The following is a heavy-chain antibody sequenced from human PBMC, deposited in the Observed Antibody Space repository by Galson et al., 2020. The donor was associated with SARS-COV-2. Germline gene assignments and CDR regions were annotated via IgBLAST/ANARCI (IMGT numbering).Heavy chain of an antibody. Sequence: GGSLRLSCAASGFTFTYAWMNWVRRAPGKGLEWVGRIKSNRDGGTADYSVSVKGRLTISREDSRNTLYLQINSLKTDDTAVYYCTTDRNTRMDVWSVGTMVTGSS. J-gene: IGHJ6*04. CDR2: IKSNRDGGTA. V-gene: IGHV3-15*07. D-gene: IGHD2-2*02. CDR1: GFTFTYAW. CDR3: TTDRNTRMDV.